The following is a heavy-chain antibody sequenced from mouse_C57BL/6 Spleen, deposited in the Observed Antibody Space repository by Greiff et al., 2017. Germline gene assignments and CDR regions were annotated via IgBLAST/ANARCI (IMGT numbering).Heavy chain of an antibody. V-gene: IGHV5-17*01. J-gene: IGHJ4*01. CDR2: ISSGSSTI. CDR1: GFTFSDYG. Sequence: EVMLVESGGGLVKPGGSLTLSCAASGFTFSDYGMHWVRQAPEKGLEWVAYISSGSSTIYYADTVKGRFTISRDNAKNTLFLQMTSLRSEDTAMYYCASAPYYYGSSYDAMGYWGQGTSVTVSS. CDR3: ASAPYYYGSSYDAMGY. D-gene: IGHD1-1*01.